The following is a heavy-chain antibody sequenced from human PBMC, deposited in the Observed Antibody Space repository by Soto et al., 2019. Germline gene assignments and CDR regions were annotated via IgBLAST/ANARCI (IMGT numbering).Heavy chain of an antibody. D-gene: IGHD2-21*02. CDR1: GGSFRGYY. CDR2: INHSGST. V-gene: IGHV4-34*01. CDR3: ASRAGVCGGDCYDFDY. Sequence: QVQLQQWGAGLLKPSETLSLTCAVYGGSFRGYYWSWIRQPPGKGLEWFGEINHSGSTNYNPSLKRRVTISVDTSKSQCSLELGSVSAADTAVYYCASRAGVCGGDCYDFDYWGQGTLVTVSS. J-gene: IGHJ4*02.